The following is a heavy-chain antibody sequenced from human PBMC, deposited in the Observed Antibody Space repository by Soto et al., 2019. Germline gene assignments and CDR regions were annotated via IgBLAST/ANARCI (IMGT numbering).Heavy chain of an antibody. Sequence: ASVKVSCKASGYTFTGYYIHWVRQSPGQGLEWMGWMIPNSGGTNYAQKFQGRVTFTRDTSISTAYMELSSLRSDDTAVYFCARDPSPPEENWNGAYIYLGPWGQGTLVTVSS. D-gene: IGHD1-1*01. CDR1: GYTFTGYY. CDR3: ARDPSPPEENWNGAYIYLGP. CDR2: MIPNSGGT. V-gene: IGHV1-2*02. J-gene: IGHJ5*02.